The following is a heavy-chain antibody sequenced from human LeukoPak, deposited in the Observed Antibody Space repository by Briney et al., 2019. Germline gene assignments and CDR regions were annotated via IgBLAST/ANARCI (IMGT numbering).Heavy chain of an antibody. J-gene: IGHJ4*02. Sequence: PGRSLRLSCAASGLTFPSYGMHWLRQAPAKGLEWVSVSSGSDDSTHYADSVKGRFIMSRDNSENTLYLQMNSLRAEDTAVYYCTKDLMTGYSSGWYLGYWGQGTLVTVSS. CDR2: SSGSDDST. D-gene: IGHD6-19*01. CDR1: GLTFPSYG. CDR3: TKDLMTGYSSGWYLGY. V-gene: IGHV3-23*01.